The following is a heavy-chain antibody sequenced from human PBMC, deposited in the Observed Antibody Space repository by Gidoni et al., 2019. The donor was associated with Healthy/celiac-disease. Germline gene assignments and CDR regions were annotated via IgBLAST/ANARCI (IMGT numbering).Heavy chain of an antibody. CDR3: AKTTRVVAATGPYFDY. V-gene: IGHV3-23*01. CDR1: AFHFSSYA. D-gene: IGHD2-15*01. CDR2: ISGSCGST. J-gene: IGHJ4*02. Sequence: EVQLFESGVGLVQPGGSLSISCAASAFHFSSYAMSWVRQAPGKGLASVSAISGSCGSTYYADSVKGRFTISRDNSKNTLYLQRNSLRAEDTAVYYCAKTTRVVAATGPYFDYWGQGTLVTVSS.